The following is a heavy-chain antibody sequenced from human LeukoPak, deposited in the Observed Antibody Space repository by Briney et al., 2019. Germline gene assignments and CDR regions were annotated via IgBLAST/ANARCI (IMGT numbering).Heavy chain of an antibody. J-gene: IGHJ4*02. Sequence: GGSLRLSCAASRFTFSNYWMSWVRQAPGKGLEWVANIKEDGSEKYYVDSVKGRFTISRDNAKNSLYLQMNSLRAEDTAVYYCARARRDRSWYIDDCWGQGTLVTVSS. D-gene: IGHD6-13*01. CDR1: RFTFSNYW. CDR2: IKEDGSEK. V-gene: IGHV3-7*01. CDR3: ARARRDRSWYIDDC.